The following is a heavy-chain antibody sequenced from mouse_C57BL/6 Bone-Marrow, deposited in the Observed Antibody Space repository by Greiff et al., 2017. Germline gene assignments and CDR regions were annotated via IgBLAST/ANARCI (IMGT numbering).Heavy chain of an antibody. CDR3: AQIAYYYGSSYWYFDV. V-gene: IGHV1-55*01. Sequence: QVQLQQSGAELVKPGASVKMSCKASGYTFTSYWITWVKQRPGQGLEWIGDIYPGSGSTNYNEKFKSKATLTLDTSSSTAYMQLSSLTSEDSAVYYCAQIAYYYGSSYWYFDVWGTGTTVTVSS. D-gene: IGHD1-1*01. J-gene: IGHJ1*03. CDR1: GYTFTSYW. CDR2: IYPGSGST.